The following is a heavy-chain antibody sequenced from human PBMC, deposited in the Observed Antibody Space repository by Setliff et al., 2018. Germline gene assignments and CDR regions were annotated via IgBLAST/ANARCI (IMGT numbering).Heavy chain of an antibody. V-gene: IGHV1-18*01. CDR3: ARAGKYFDDTSGYYYDRDYYFYMDV. CDR1: GYPFTNYG. J-gene: IGHJ6*03. Sequence: ASVKVSCKASGYPFTNYGITWVRQAPGQGPEWMGWISTYNGKTKYAEKVQGRVTMSTDTSTSTAYMELRSLRSDDTAVYFCARAGKYFDDTSGYYYDRDYYFYMDVWGKGTTVTVSS. D-gene: IGHD3-22*01. CDR2: ISTYNGKT.